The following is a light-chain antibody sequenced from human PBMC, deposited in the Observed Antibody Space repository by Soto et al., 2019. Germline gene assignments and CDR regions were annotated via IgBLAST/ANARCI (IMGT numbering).Light chain of an antibody. CDR1: QSISSW. Sequence: IPLTQSPSTLSASVGDRVTIACRASQSISSWLAWYQQKPGTAPKVLIYHASNLQSGVPSRFSGSGSGTEFTLTISSLQPDDFATYYCQQYNSYSFGQGTKVDIK. V-gene: IGKV1-5*01. J-gene: IGKJ1*01. CDR3: QQYNSYS. CDR2: HAS.